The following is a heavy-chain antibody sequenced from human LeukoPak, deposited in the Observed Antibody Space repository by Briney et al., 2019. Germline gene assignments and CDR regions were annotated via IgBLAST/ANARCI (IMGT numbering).Heavy chain of an antibody. Sequence: GASVKVSCKASGGTFSSYAISWVRQAPGQGLEWMGGIIPIFGTANYAQKFQGRVTITADKSTSTAYMELSSLRSEDTAVYYCASYYCSGGSCHNWFDPWGQGTLVTVSS. D-gene: IGHD2-15*01. CDR1: GGTFSSYA. J-gene: IGHJ5*02. V-gene: IGHV1-69*06. CDR3: ASYYCSGGSCHNWFDP. CDR2: IIPIFGTA.